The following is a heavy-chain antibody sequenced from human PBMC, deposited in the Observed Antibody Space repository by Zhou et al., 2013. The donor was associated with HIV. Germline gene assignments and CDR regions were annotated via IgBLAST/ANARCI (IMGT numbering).Heavy chain of an antibody. J-gene: IGHJ4*02. CDR2: FNPSGGPT. V-gene: IGHV1-46*01. D-gene: IGHD2-15*01. CDR3: ARAVVGASSFDY. Sequence: QVHLVQSGAEVKKPGASVKVSCKASGYTFTSYYMHWVRQAPGQGLEWMGIFNPSGGPTIYAHKFRGRVTMTRDTSTSTVYMELSSLRSEDTAVYYCARAVVGASSFDYWAREPWSPSPQ. CDR1: GYTFTSYY.